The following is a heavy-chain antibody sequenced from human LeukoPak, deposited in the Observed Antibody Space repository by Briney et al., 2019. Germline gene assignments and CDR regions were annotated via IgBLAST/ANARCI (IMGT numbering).Heavy chain of an antibody. Sequence: SVKVSCKASGGTFSSYAISWVRQAPGQGLEWMGGTIPIFGTANYAQKFQGRVTITTDESTSTAYMELSSLRSEDTAVYYCARAGTYCGGDCYYDYWGQGTLVTVSS. CDR3: ARAGTYCGGDCYYDY. CDR1: GGTFSSYA. D-gene: IGHD2-21*02. CDR2: TIPIFGTA. J-gene: IGHJ4*02. V-gene: IGHV1-69*05.